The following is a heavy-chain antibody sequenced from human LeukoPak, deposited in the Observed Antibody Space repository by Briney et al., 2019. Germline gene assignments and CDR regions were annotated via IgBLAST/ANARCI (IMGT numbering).Heavy chain of an antibody. Sequence: ASVKVSCKASGYTFTRYYMHWVRQAPGQGREWMGWINPNSGGTNYAQKFQGRVTVTRDTSISTAYMELSRLRSDDTAVYYCARTGRDSGSYYYYYMDVWGKGTTVTISS. CDR3: ARTGRDSGSYYYYYMDV. V-gene: IGHV1-2*02. D-gene: IGHD1-26*01. J-gene: IGHJ6*03. CDR1: GYTFTRYY. CDR2: INPNSGGT.